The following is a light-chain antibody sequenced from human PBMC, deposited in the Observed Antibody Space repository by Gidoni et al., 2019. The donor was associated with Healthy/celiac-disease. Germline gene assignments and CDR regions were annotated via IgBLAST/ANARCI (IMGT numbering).Light chain of an antibody. CDR3: QQPPN. Sequence: EIVLTQSPATLSLSPGERATISCRASQSVSSYLAWYQQKPGQAPRLLIYDASNRATGIPARFSGSGSGTDFTLTISSLEPEDFAVYYCQQPPNFGQGTRLEIK. V-gene: IGKV3-11*01. CDR1: QSVSSY. J-gene: IGKJ5*01. CDR2: DAS.